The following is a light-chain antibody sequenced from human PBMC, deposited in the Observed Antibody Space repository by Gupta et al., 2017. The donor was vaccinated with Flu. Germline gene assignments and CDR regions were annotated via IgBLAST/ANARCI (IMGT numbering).Light chain of an antibody. J-gene: IGLJ3*02. CDR2: EVS. CDR3: SSYTSSSTRV. V-gene: IGLV2-14*01. CDR1: SSDVGGYNY. Sequence: QSALTQPASVSGSPGQSITISCTGTSSDVGGYNYVSWYQQHPGKAPKLMIYEVSNRPSGVSNRFSASKSGNTASLTISGLQAEDEADYYFSSYTSSSTRVFGGGTKLTVL.